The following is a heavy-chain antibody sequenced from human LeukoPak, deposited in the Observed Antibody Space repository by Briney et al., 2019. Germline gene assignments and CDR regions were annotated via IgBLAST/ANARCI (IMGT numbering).Heavy chain of an antibody. V-gene: IGHV3-23*01. D-gene: IGHD4-17*01. CDR3: SKDPNGDYFDEFDS. J-gene: IGHJ5*01. Sequence: WGSLRLSCAASGFTFTSFAMTWVRQAPGKGLEWIGSITTSGGRAYTADTLKGRVTISRDKSQSTLYLQLNNLRVEDTAVYYCSKDPNGDYFDEFDSWGQGTLVTVSS. CDR2: ITTSGGRA. CDR1: GFTFTSFA.